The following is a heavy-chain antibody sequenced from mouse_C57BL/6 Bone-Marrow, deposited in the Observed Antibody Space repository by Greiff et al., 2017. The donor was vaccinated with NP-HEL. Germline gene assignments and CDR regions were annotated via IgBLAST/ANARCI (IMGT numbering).Heavy chain of an antibody. CDR2: IRNKANGYTT. CDR3: ARYPPVVATYWYFDV. CDR1: GFTFTDYY. J-gene: IGHJ1*03. D-gene: IGHD1-1*01. V-gene: IGHV7-3*01. Sequence: EVKLMESGGGLVQPGGSLSLSCAASGFTFTDYYMSWVRQPPGKALEWLGFIRNKANGYTTEYSASVKGRFTISRDNSQSILYLQMNALRAEDSATYYCARYPPVVATYWYFDVWGTGTTVTVSS.